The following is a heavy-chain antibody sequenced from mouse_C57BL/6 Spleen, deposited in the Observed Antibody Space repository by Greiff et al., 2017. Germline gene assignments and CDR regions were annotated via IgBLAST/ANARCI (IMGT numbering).Heavy chain of an antibody. D-gene: IGHD2-10*01. V-gene: IGHV1-47*01. CDR3: ARSYYGNYGWFDFDY. J-gene: IGHJ2*01. CDR1: GYTFTTYP. CDR2: FHPYNDDT. Sequence: VKLVESGAELVKPGASVKMSCKASGYTFTTYPIEWMKQNHGKRLEWIGNFHPYNDDTKYNEKFKGKATLTVEKSSSTVYVGLSRVTSDESAVYYCARSYYGNYGWFDFDYWGQGTTLTVSS.